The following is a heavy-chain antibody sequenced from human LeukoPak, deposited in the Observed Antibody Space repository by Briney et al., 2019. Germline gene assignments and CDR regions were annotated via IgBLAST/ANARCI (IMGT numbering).Heavy chain of an antibody. CDR2: IKPDGSEK. Sequence: GGSLRLSCAASGFTFSSSWMSWVRQAPGKGLEWVANIKPDGSEKFHVDSVKGRFTISRDNSKSYLSLQMNSLRAEDTAVYYCARYGLTAALDFWGQGTLVTVSS. V-gene: IGHV3-7*01. CDR1: GFTFSSSW. J-gene: IGHJ4*02. CDR3: ARYGLTAALDF. D-gene: IGHD2-21*02.